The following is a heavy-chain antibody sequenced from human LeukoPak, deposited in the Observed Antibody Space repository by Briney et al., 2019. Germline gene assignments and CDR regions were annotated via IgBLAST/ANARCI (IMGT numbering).Heavy chain of an antibody. Sequence: AGGSLRLSCAASGFTFSSYAMHWVRQAPGKGLEWVAVIWYDGSNKYYADSVKGRFTISRDNSKNTLYLQMNSLRAEDTAVYYCARDPRYGGNFFDYWGQGTLVTVSS. CDR2: IWYDGSNK. CDR1: GFTFSSYA. D-gene: IGHD4-23*01. J-gene: IGHJ4*02. V-gene: IGHV3-33*08. CDR3: ARDPRYGGNFFDY.